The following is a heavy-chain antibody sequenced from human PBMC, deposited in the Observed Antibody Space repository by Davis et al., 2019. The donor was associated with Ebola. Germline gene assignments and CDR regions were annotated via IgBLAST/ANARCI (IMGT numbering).Heavy chain of an antibody. Sequence: ASVKVSCKASGYTFTSYGISWVRQATGQGLEWMGWMNPNSGNTGYAQKFQGRVTMTRNTSISTAYMELSSLRSEDTAVYYCARGFGGSPRDYYYGMDVWGQGTTVTVSS. CDR2: MNPNSGNT. V-gene: IGHV1-8*02. D-gene: IGHD1-26*01. J-gene: IGHJ6*02. CDR3: ARGFGGSPRDYYYGMDV. CDR1: GYTFTSYG.